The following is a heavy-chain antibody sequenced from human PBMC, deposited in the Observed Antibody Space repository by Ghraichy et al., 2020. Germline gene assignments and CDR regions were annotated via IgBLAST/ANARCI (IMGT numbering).Heavy chain of an antibody. V-gene: IGHV3-23*01. D-gene: IGHD3-3*01. CDR1: GFTFRDYA. J-gene: IGHJ4*02. Sequence: GGSLRLSCAASGFTFRDYAMTWVRQAPGKGLEWVASITDSGYNTYYADSVKGRFTISRDNSKNMLSLQMNSLRVEDTAIYYCAKDMMVLRILEWLSYFGDWGQGTLVTVSS. CDR3: AKDMMVLRILEWLSYFGD. CDR2: ITDSGYNT.